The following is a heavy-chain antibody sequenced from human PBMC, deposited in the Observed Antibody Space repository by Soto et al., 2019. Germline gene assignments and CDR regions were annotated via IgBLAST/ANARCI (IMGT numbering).Heavy chain of an antibody. CDR3: ARRGGGDCRFDS. D-gene: IGHD2-21*02. Sequence: PSETLSLTCSVSGDSISTSNYYWGWIRQPPGKVLGWIGHLFYSGCTYYNPSLKSRVSISVNTSKNEFSLKFTAITAADTAIYFCARRGGGDCRFDSWGQGILVTVSS. CDR2: LFYSGCT. V-gene: IGHV4-39*07. J-gene: IGHJ4*02. CDR1: GDSISTSNYY.